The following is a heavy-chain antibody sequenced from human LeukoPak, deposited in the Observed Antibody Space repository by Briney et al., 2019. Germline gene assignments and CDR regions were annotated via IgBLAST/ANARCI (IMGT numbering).Heavy chain of an antibody. D-gene: IGHD5-18*01. CDR1: GGSISSYY. J-gene: IGHJ6*02. CDR3: AREGSYGYYYYGMDV. CDR2: IYTSGST. V-gene: IGHV4-4*07. Sequence: SETLSLTCTVSGGSISSYYWSWIRQPAGTGLDWIGRIYTSGSTNYNPSLKSRVTMSVDTSKNQFSLKLSSVTAADTAVYYCAREGSYGYYYYGMDVWGQGTTVTVSS.